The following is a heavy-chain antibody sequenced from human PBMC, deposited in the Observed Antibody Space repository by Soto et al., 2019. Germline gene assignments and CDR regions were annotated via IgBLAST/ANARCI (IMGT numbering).Heavy chain of an antibody. Sequence: SETLSLTCTVSGDSISTADYYWNWIRQPPGKGLEWIGYIYYSVNTYYVPSLKSRVTISVDTSKNQLSLKLSSVTAADTAVYYCARGGSRRYFDYGGQGTLVTVSS. J-gene: IGHJ4*02. CDR1: GDSISTADYY. CDR3: ARGGSRRYFDY. CDR2: IYYSVNT. V-gene: IGHV4-30-4*01.